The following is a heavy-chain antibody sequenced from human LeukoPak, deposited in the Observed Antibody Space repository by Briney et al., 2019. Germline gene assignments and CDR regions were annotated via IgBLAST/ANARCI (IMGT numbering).Heavy chain of an antibody. Sequence: SQTLSLTCAVSGDSVSSSSAVWNWIRQSPSRGLEWLGRTYYRSKWYNDYAVSVKSRITINPDTSKNQFSLQLNSVTPEDTAVYYCARGSARTGTSLDYFDYWGQGTLVTVSS. CDR3: ARGSARTGTSLDYFDY. CDR2: TYYRSKWYN. J-gene: IGHJ4*02. CDR1: GDSVSSSSAV. V-gene: IGHV6-1*01. D-gene: IGHD1-7*01.